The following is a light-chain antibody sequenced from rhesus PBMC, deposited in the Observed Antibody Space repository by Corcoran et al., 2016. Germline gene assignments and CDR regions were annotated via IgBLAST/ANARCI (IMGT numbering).Light chain of an antibody. J-gene: IGKJ4*01. CDR3: MQGIQLPLT. Sequence: DIVMTQTPLSLPVTPGEPASISCRSSQSLLHSDGKTYLYWYLQKPGHSPQLFIYEVFTRASGVPDRWRGGGSSTGLTLKISRVEAEDVGIYYCMQGIQLPLTFGGGTKVELK. CDR2: EVF. CDR1: QSLLHSDGKTY. V-gene: IGKV2-104*02.